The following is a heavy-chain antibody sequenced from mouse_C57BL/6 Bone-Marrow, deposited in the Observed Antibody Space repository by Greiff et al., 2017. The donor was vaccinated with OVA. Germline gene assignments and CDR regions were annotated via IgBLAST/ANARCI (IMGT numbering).Heavy chain of an antibody. CDR1: GYSITSGYY. CDR2: ISYDGSN. CDR3: ARDDYYYGSSSLYFDV. J-gene: IGHJ1*03. V-gene: IGHV3-6*01. D-gene: IGHD1-1*01. Sequence: EVQLQQSGPGLVKPSQSLSLTCSVTGYSITSGYYWNWIRQFPGNKLEWMGYISYDGSNNYNPSLKNRISIPRDTSKNQFFLKLKSVTTEDTATYYCARDDYYYGSSSLYFDVWGTGTTVTVSS.